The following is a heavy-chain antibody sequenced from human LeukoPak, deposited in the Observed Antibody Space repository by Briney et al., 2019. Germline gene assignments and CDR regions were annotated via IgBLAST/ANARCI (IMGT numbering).Heavy chain of an antibody. V-gene: IGHV3-74*01. D-gene: IGHD4-17*01. J-gene: IGHJ4*02. CDR1: GFTFSNYW. CDR2: INIDGSST. CDR3: ARELREGG. Sequence: GGSLRLSCAASGFTFSNYWMHWVRQAPGKGLVWDSRINIDGSSTSYADSVKGRFTISRDNAKNTLHLQMNSLRAEDTAVYYCARELREGGWGQGTLVTVSS.